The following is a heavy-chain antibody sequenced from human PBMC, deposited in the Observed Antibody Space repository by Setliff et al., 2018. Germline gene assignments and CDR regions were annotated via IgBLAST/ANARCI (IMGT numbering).Heavy chain of an antibody. CDR3: ARSAGMD. V-gene: IGHV4-30-4*08. D-gene: IGHD2-8*01. Sequence: TLSLTCTVSGGSISSGDYYWSWIRQPPGKGLEWIGYIYFSGSTYYNPSLKSRVTMSVDTSKNQFSLKLSSVTAADTAVYYCARSAGMDWGQGTLVTVSS. CDR2: IYFSGST. J-gene: IGHJ4*02. CDR1: GGSISSGDYY.